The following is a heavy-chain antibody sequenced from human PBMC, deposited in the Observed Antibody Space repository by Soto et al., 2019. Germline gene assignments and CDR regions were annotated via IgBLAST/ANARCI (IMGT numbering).Heavy chain of an antibody. CDR2: IYYSGIT. Sequence: SQTLSLTCTVSGGSISSSSYYWGLIRQPPGKGLEWSGSIYYSGITYYSPSLKSRVNISVDTSKNQFSLKLSSVTAEDTAGYHCARREGSSSWFLPQKWLVGDYFDYWGQGTLVTAPQ. J-gene: IGHJ4*02. CDR1: GGSISSSSYY. D-gene: IGHD6-13*01. V-gene: IGHV4-39*01. CDR3: ARREGSSSWFLPQKWLVGDYFDY.